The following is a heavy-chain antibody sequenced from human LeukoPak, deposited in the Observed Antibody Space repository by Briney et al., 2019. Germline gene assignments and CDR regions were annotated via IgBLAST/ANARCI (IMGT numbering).Heavy chain of an antibody. V-gene: IGHV3-48*04. CDR2: ISSGSANI. CDR1: GFIFSTYT. CDR3: ARGLVVDGY. J-gene: IGHJ4*02. D-gene: IGHD3-22*01. Sequence: GGSLRFSCAASGFIFSTYTMNWVRQAPGEGLEWISSISSGSANIYYADSVKGRFTISRDNAKDSLFLQMNSLRAEDTAVYYCARGLVVDGYWGQGTLVTVSS.